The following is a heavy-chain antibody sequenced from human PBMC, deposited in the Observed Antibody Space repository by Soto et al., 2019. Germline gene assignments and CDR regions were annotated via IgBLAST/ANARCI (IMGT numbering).Heavy chain of an antibody. D-gene: IGHD6-25*01. Sequence: GGSLRLSCAASGFTFSSYAMHWVRQAPGKGLEWVVVISYDGSNKYYADSVKGRFTISRDNSKNTLYLQMNSLRAEDTAVYYCARDLGRSAASLNWFDPWGQGTLVTVSS. J-gene: IGHJ5*02. CDR3: ARDLGRSAASLNWFDP. V-gene: IGHV3-30-3*01. CDR1: GFTFSSYA. CDR2: ISYDGSNK.